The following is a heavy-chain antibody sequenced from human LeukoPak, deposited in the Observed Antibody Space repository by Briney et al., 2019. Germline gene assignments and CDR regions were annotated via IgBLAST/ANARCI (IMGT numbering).Heavy chain of an antibody. Sequence: PGGSLRLSCAASGFTFSRYWMTWVRQAPGKGLEWVATIKEDGSEKYCADSVKGRCTISRDNAKKSLYLQMNSLRAEDTAIYHCARESLLGGIDYWGQGTLVTVSS. J-gene: IGHJ4*02. CDR1: GFTFSRYW. D-gene: IGHD3-16*01. V-gene: IGHV3-7*04. CDR3: ARESLLGGIDY. CDR2: IKEDGSEK.